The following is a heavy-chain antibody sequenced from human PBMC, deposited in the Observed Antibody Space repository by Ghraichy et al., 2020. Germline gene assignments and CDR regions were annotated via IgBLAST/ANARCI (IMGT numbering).Heavy chain of an antibody. J-gene: IGHJ1*01. CDR1: GGSIRSYY. CDR2: IYYSGST. D-gene: IGHD1-7*01. V-gene: IGHV4-59*01. CDR3: ARGSNWNYLGHFQY. Sequence: SQTLSLTCTVSGGSIRSYYWSWIRQPPGKGLEWIGYIYYSGSTDYYPSFKSRVTISIDTSKNQFSLKVRSVTAADTAVYYCARGSNWNYLGHFQYWGQGALVTVPS.